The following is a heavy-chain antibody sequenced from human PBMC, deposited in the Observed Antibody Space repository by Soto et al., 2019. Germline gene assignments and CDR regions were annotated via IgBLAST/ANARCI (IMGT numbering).Heavy chain of an antibody. J-gene: IGHJ6*02. Sequence: ESGGGVVQPGRSLRLSCAASGFTFSTYGMHWVRQAPGKGLEWVAVISYDGSNIYYADSVKGRFTISRDNSKNTLYLQMNSLRPEDTAVYYCAKDLLRPGRAYGMDVWGQGTTVTVSS. CDR1: GFTFSTYG. CDR2: ISYDGSNI. D-gene: IGHD6-25*01. V-gene: IGHV3-30*18. CDR3: AKDLLRPGRAYGMDV.